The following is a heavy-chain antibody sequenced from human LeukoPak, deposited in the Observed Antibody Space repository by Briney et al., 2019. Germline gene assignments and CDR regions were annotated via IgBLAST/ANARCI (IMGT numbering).Heavy chain of an antibody. CDR1: GFSVSSYA. V-gene: IGHV3-23*01. D-gene: IGHD3-22*01. J-gene: IGHJ3*02. Sequence: GGSLRLSWAASGFSVSSYAIGWVRHAPGEGRGWVSSNSGSGGSTDYTDPVKGRVTISRDNSNNTLYLQMNSLRAEDTAVYYFAEAYDSSGYDAFDIWGQGTMVTVSS. CDR2: NSGSGGST. CDR3: AEAYDSSGYDAFDI.